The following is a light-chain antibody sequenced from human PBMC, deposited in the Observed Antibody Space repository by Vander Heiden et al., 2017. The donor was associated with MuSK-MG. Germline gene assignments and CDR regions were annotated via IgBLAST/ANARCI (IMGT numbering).Light chain of an antibody. CDR1: QSISSY. V-gene: IGKV1-39*01. CDR2: AAS. J-gene: IGKJ4*01. Sequence: DIQMTQSPSSLSASVGDRVTITCRASQSISSYLNWYQQKPGKAPKLLIYAASSLQSGVPSRFSGSGSGTDFTLTISSLQPEDFATYYCQQSYSTPLLTFGAGTKVEIK. CDR3: QQSYSTPLLT.